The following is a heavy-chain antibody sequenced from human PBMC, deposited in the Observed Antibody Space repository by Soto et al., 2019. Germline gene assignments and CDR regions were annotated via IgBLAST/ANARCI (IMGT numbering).Heavy chain of an antibody. CDR2: ISAYNGNT. CDR3: ESASGGGVGTTSY. V-gene: IGHV1-18*01. Sequence: QVQLVQSGPEVKKPAASAKVACKTSGYIFSNFGISWMRQVTGQSLEWMGWISAYNGNTNYAQKFQDRVTLTTDRSANTAYGELRSLRSADTGVYYWESASGGGVGTTSYWGQGALVTVSS. D-gene: IGHD1-26*01. CDR1: GYIFSNFG. J-gene: IGHJ4*02.